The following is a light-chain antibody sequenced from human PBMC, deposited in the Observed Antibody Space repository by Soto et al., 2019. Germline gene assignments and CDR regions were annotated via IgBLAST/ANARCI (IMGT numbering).Light chain of an antibody. V-gene: IGLV2-14*01. CDR1: SSDVGGYNY. Sequence: ALTQPASVSGSPGQSITISCTGTSSDVGGYNYVSWYQQHPGKAPKLMIYDVSNRPSGVSNRFSGSKSGNTASLTISGLQAEDEADYYCSSYTSSSTLWVFGGGTKLTVL. CDR3: SSYTSSSTLWV. CDR2: DVS. J-gene: IGLJ3*02.